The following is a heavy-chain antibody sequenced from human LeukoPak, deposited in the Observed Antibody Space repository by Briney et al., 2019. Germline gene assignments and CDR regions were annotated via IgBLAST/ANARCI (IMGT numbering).Heavy chain of an antibody. J-gene: IGHJ4*02. CDR1: GFTFSSYG. V-gene: IGHV3-30*02. D-gene: IGHD5-24*01. CDR2: IWYDGSNK. CDR3: ASMATIDEVVDY. Sequence: PGGSLRLSCAASGFTFSSYGMHWVRQAPGKGLEWVAVIWYDGSNKYYADSVKGRFTISRDNSKNTLYLQMNSLRAEDTAVYYCASMATIDEVVDYWGQGTLVTVSS.